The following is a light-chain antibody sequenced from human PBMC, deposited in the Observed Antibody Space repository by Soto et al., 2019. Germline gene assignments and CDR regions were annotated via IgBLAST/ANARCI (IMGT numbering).Light chain of an antibody. J-gene: IGLJ1*01. CDR1: SSAVGAYNL. V-gene: IGLV2-14*01. Sequence: QSVLTPPASVSVYPGQSITISCTGTSSAVGAYNLVSWYQHHPDKAPKLMISEVSNRPSGVSDRFSGSKSGNTASLTISGLQAEDEADYYCASLTTTNFVFGTGTKVTVL. CDR2: EVS. CDR3: ASLTTTNFV.